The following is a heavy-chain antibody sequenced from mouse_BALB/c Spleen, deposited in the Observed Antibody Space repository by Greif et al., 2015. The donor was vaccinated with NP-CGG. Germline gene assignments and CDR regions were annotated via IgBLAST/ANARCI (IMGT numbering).Heavy chain of an antibody. CDR3: ARSDGYFDY. V-gene: IGHV1-7*01. Sequence: QVQLQQPGAELAKPGASVKMSCKASGYPFTSYCMHWVKPRTGQGLEWIGYINXSTGYTEYTQKFKDKATLTADKSSSTAYMQLSSLTSEDSAVYYCARSDGYFDYWGQGTTLTVSS. CDR2: INXSTGYT. J-gene: IGHJ2*01. CDR1: GYPFTSYC. D-gene: IGHD2-3*01.